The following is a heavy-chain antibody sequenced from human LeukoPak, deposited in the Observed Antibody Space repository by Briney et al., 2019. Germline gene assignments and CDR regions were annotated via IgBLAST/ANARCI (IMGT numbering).Heavy chain of an antibody. D-gene: IGHD3-22*01. J-gene: IGHJ4*02. V-gene: IGHV5-51*01. Sequence: KPGEALKISCKGSGYSFTTYWIAWVRQMPGKGLELMGISYPGGSDTRYSPSFQGQVTISADKSISSAYLQWSSLKASDTAMYYCARSNYYDSYTNYWGQGTLVTVSS. CDR3: ARSNYYDSYTNY. CDR2: SYPGGSDT. CDR1: GYSFTTYW.